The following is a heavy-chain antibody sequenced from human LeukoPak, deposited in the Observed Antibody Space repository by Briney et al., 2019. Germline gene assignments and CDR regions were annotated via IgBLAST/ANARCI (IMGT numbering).Heavy chain of an antibody. CDR2: IYHSGST. V-gene: IGHV4-30-2*01. CDR1: GGSISSGGYS. CDR3: ARGGEVTTVTTHNWFDP. Sequence: SETLSLTCAVSGGSISSGGYSWSWIRQPPGKGLEWIGYIYHSGSTYYNPSLKSRVTISVDRSKNQFSLKLSSVTAADTAVYYCARGGEVTTVTTHNWFDPWGQGTLVTVSS. J-gene: IGHJ5*02. D-gene: IGHD4-17*01.